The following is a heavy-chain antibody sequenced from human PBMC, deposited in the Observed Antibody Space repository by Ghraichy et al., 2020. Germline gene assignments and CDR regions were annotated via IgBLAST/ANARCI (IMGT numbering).Heavy chain of an antibody. V-gene: IGHV4-34*01. Sequence: ETLSLTCAVYGGSFSGYYWSWIRQPPGKGLEWIGEINHSGSTNYNPSLKSRVTISVDTSKNQFSLKLSSVTAADTAVYYCARGVNDFWSGALGSDVWGQGTTVTVSS. J-gene: IGHJ6*02. CDR3: ARGVNDFWSGALGSDV. D-gene: IGHD3-3*01. CDR1: GGSFSGYY. CDR2: INHSGST.